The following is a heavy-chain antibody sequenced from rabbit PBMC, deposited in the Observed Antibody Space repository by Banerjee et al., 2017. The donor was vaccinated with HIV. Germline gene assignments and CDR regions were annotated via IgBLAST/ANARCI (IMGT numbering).Heavy chain of an antibody. CDR3: ARNEYTGTAYDL. CDR1: GFSFSDKYV. D-gene: IGHD7-1*01. Sequence: QEQLEESGGGLVKPGRSLTLTCTASGFSFSDKYVMCWVRQAPGKGLEWIACIYAGSSGSTYYANWAKGRFTISKTSSTTVTLQMASLTAADTATYFCARNEYTGTAYDLWGPGTLVTVS. CDR2: IYAGSSGST. J-gene: IGHJ6*01. V-gene: IGHV1S45*01.